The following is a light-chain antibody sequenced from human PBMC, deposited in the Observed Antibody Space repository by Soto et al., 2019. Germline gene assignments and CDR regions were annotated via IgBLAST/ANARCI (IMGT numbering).Light chain of an antibody. Sequence: QSALTQPASVSGSPGQSITISCTGTSSDVGGYNYVSWYQHHPGKVPKLMIYDVSNRPSGVSNRFSGSKSGNTASLTISGLQPEDEADYYCSSFTRRSTLVFGGGTKLTVL. CDR1: SSDVGGYNY. CDR3: SSFTRRSTLV. CDR2: DVS. J-gene: IGLJ2*01. V-gene: IGLV2-14*03.